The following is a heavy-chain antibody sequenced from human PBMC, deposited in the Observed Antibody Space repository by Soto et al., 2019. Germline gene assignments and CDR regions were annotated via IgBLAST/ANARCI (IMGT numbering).Heavy chain of an antibody. CDR2: IYYGGTT. CDR3: ARGWYYFDV. D-gene: IGHD2-15*01. CDR1: VEPMTGGYY. V-gene: IGHV4-38-2*01. J-gene: IGHJ4*02. Sequence: SETLSLTCDVSVEPMTGGYYWGWIRQSPGKGLEWIGSIYYGGTTYYNPSLRSRLAVSIDTSKNQFSLRLSSVTAADTALYYCARGWYYFDVWGQGSLVTVSS.